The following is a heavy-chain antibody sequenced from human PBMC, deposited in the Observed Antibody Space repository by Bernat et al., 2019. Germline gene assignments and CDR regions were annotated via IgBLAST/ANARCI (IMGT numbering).Heavy chain of an antibody. CDR3: ARGITNGGGFDP. D-gene: IGHD3-16*01. CDR1: GVFSCFF. J-gene: IGHJ5*02. CDR2: INHSGST. Sequence: VPLPPGGARTFEPSGAPSPPLPCQCGVFSCFFLSLVRPPPGKGLEWVGEINHSGSTNYNPSLKSRVTISVDTSKNQFSLKLSSVTAADTAVYYCARGITNGGGFDPWGQGTLVTVSS. V-gene: IGHV4-34*01.